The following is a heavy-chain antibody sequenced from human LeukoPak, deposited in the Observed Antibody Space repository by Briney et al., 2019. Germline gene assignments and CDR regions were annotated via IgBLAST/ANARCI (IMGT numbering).Heavy chain of an antibody. V-gene: IGHV4-61*02. CDR1: GGSVSSGSYY. CDR3: ASAAPFVVVTAAIASAS. CDR2: IYTSGST. Sequence: SETLSLTCTVSGGSVSSGSYYWSWIRQPAGKGREWIGRIYTSGSTNYNPSLKSRVTISVDTSKNQFSLKLSSVTAAASAVYYCASAAPFVVVTAAIASASWSQATMATAPS. D-gene: IGHD2-15*01. J-gene: IGHJ3*02.